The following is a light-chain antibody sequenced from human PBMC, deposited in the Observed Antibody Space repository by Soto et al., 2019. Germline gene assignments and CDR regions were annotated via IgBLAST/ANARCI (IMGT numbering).Light chain of an antibody. V-gene: IGKV1-33*01. Sequence: DLQMTQSPSSLSASVGARVSITCQASEDIRTSLSWFQHKPGRAPKLLIYGASYLETGVPSRFRGSGSGTDFTLTISSLQPEDIATYYCQHYNNLPPFPFGPGTIVDIK. CDR2: GAS. J-gene: IGKJ3*01. CDR3: QHYNNLPPFP. CDR1: EDIRTS.